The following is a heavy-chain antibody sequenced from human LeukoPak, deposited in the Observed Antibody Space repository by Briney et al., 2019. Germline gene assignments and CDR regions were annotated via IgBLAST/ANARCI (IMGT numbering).Heavy chain of an antibody. J-gene: IGHJ4*02. D-gene: IGHD6-13*01. CDR2: IYYSGST. Sequence: SETLSLTCTVSGGSFSSGDYYWNWIRQHPGKGLEWIGYIYYSGSTYYNPSLKSRVAISVDTSKNQFSLKLDSVTAADTAVYYCARGSIAAAGSDNIDYWGQGTLVTVSS. CDR3: ARGSIAAAGSDNIDY. V-gene: IGHV4-31*03. CDR1: GGSFSSGDYY.